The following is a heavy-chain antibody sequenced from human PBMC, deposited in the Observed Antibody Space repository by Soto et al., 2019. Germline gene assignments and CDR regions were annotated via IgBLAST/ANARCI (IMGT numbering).Heavy chain of an antibody. CDR2: IHHSGST. Sequence: SETLSLTCGVSGESFSGYYWTWIRQAPGKGLEWLGEIHHSGSTNYNPSLKSRVTISIDTSKRQFSLKLSSVTAADTAVYYCARGKRGLYTLKVYFHGLDVWGQGTTVTVSS. V-gene: IGHV4-34*01. CDR3: ARGKRGLYTLKVYFHGLDV. J-gene: IGHJ6*02. D-gene: IGHD3-10*01. CDR1: GESFSGYY.